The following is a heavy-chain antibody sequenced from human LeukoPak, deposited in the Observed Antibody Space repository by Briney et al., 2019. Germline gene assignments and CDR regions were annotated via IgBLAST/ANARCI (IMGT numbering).Heavy chain of an antibody. V-gene: IGHV4-59*08. CDR1: GGSISSSY. CDR3: ARNQTTAHQRRQRAFDI. Sequence: PSETLSLTCTVSGGSISSSYWSWIRQPPGLGMEWIGFIHYSGSANYNPSLKSRLTISVDTSRNQFSLKLNSVTAADTAVYYCARNQTTAHQRRQRAFDIWGQGTLVTVSS. D-gene: IGHD1-14*01. CDR2: IHYSGSA. J-gene: IGHJ3*02.